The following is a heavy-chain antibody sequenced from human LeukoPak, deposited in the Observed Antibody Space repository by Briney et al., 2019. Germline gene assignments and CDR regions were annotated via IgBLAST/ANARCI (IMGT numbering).Heavy chain of an antibody. D-gene: IGHD3-3*01. V-gene: IGHV4-39*07. CDR1: GGSISSSSYY. Sequence: PSETLSLTCTVSGGSISSSSYYWGWIRQPPGKGLEWIGSIYYSGSTYYNPSLKSRVTISVDTSKNQFSLKLSSVTAADTAVYYCARDGFWSGLGFDPWGQGTLVTVSS. J-gene: IGHJ5*02. CDR2: IYYSGST. CDR3: ARDGFWSGLGFDP.